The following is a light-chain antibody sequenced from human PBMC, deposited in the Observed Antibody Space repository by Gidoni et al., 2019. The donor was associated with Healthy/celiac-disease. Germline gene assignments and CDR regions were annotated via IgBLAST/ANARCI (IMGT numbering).Light chain of an antibody. CDR2: KVS. V-gene: IGKV2-30*01. J-gene: IGKJ1*01. CDR1: QSRVYSDGHTY. CDR3: MQGTHWPWT. Sequence: DVVMTQSPLALPVTLGQPASISCRSSQSRVYSDGHTYLNWFQQRPGQSPRRLIYKVSNRDSGVPDRFSGSGSGTDFTLKISRVEAEDVGVYYCMQGTHWPWTFGQGTKVEIK.